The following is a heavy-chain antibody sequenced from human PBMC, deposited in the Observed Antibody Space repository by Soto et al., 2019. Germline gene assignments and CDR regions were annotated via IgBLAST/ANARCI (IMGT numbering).Heavy chain of an antibody. D-gene: IGHD1-1*01. CDR3: AHRNWNPGPDAFDI. V-gene: IGHV2-5*01. CDR2: IYWNDDK. J-gene: IGHJ3*02. Sequence: SGPTLVNPTQTLTLTCTFSGFSLSTSGVGVGWIRQPPGKALEWLALIYWNDDKRYSPSLKCRLTITKDTSKNQVVLTMTNMDPVDTATYYCAHRNWNPGPDAFDIWGQGTMVTVSS. CDR1: GFSLSTSGVG.